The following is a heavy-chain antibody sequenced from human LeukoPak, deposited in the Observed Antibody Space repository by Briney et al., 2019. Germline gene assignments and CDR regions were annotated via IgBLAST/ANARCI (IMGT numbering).Heavy chain of an antibody. CDR1: GFTFSSYA. V-gene: IGHV3-23*01. Sequence: GGSLRLSCAAAGFTFSSYAMSWVRQAPRKGLEWVSVVDGSSSSTEYADSVKGRFTISRDNSKNTLYLLMSSLSAEDTAVYYCAKMNVLTGYYTLNFDFWGQGTLVTATS. J-gene: IGHJ4*02. CDR3: AKMNVLTGYYTLNFDF. CDR2: VDGSSSST. D-gene: IGHD3-9*01.